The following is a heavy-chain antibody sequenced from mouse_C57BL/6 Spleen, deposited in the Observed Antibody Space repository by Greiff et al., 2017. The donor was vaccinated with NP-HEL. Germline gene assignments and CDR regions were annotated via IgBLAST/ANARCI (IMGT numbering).Heavy chain of an antibody. J-gene: IGHJ4*01. CDR2: IYPGDGDT. V-gene: IGHV1-82*01. Sequence: QVQLQQSGPELVKPGASVKISCKASGYAFSSSWMNWVKQRPGKGLEWIGRIYPGDGDTNYNGKVKGKATLTADKSTSTAYMQLSSLTSEDSAVYFCARSLLLRSYYYAMDYWGQGTSVTVSS. D-gene: IGHD1-1*01. CDR1: GYAFSSSW. CDR3: ARSLLLRSYYYAMDY.